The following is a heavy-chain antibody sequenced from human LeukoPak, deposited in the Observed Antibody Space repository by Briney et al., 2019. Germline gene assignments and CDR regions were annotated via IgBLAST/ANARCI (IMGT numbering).Heavy chain of an antibody. Sequence: PGGSLRLSCAASGFIFSDDNMNWVRQAPGKGLQYISYISSSSTINYADSVKGRFTISRDDAKNSLYLQMNSLRDEDTAVYYCARILRGSGSYGAFDIWGQGTMVTVSS. CDR2: ISSSSTI. CDR3: ARILRGSGSYGAFDI. D-gene: IGHD1-26*01. CDR1: GFIFSDDN. V-gene: IGHV3-69-1*01. J-gene: IGHJ3*02.